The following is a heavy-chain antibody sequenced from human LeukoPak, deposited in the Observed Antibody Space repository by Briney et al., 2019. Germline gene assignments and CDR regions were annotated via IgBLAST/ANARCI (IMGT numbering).Heavy chain of an antibody. CDR1: GFTFDDYA. J-gene: IGHJ2*01. CDR3: AGSDTTGYSPREWDYWYFDL. CDR2: ISWNSGNI. D-gene: IGHD3-9*01. Sequence: QPGGSLRLSCAASGFTFDDYAMHWVRQAPGKGLEWVSGISWNSGNIGYADSVKGRFTISRDNAKNSLYLQINSLRAEDTAVYYCAGSDTTGYSPREWDYWYFDLWGRGTLVTVSS. V-gene: IGHV3-9*01.